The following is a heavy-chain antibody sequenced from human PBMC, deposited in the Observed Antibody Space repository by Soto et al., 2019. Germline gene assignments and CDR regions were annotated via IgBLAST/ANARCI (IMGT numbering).Heavy chain of an antibody. CDR2: INHSGST. CDR3: ARGNYDILTGSDVYYYYYYGMDV. J-gene: IGHJ6*02. Sequence: PSETLSLTCAVYGGSFSGYYWSWIRQPPGKGLEWIGEINHSGSTNYNPSPKSRVTISVDTSKNQFSLKLSSVTAADTAVYYCARGNYDILTGSDVYYYYYYGMDVWGQGTTVTVSS. V-gene: IGHV4-34*01. D-gene: IGHD3-9*01. CDR1: GGSFSGYY.